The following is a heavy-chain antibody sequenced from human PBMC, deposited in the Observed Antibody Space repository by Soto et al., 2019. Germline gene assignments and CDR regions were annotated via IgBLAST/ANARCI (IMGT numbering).Heavy chain of an antibody. CDR2: MYHSGIA. CDR3: ARVGSTLFQQPQNWFDP. Sequence: QVQLQESGPGLVKPSQTLSLTCTVSGGSISSGGYYWSWIRQHPGKGLEWIAYMYHSGIAYSNPSLKSRVTISVDKPKNQFSLKLSSVTAADTAVYYCARVGSTLFQQPQNWFDPWGQGTLVTVSS. D-gene: IGHD6-13*01. J-gene: IGHJ5*02. CDR1: GGSISSGGYY. V-gene: IGHV4-31*03.